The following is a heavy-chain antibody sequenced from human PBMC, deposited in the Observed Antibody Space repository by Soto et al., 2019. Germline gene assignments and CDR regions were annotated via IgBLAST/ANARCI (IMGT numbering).Heavy chain of an antibody. J-gene: IGHJ4*02. V-gene: IGHV1-18*01. CDR1: GYTFTSYG. Sequence: VASVKVSCKASGYTFTSYGISWVRQAPGQGLEWMGWISAYNGNTNYAQKLQGRVTMTTDTSTSTAYMELRSLRSDDTAVYYCARDLAITIFGVAMGYWGQGTLVTVSS. CDR2: ISAYNGNT. D-gene: IGHD3-3*01. CDR3: ARDLAITIFGVAMGY.